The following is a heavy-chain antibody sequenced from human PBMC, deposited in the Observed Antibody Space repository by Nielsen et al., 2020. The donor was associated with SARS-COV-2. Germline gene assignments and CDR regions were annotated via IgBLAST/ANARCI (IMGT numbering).Heavy chain of an antibody. Sequence: GGSLRLSCAAFGSTVSNTFMTWVRQAPGKGLEWVSIIYTLGPTFYADSVKGRFTISRLTSKNTLYLQLNSLTSDDTAVYYCARGGGLSRYYFDFWGRGTQVTVSS. CDR2: IYTLGPT. CDR1: GSTVSNTF. J-gene: IGHJ4*02. D-gene: IGHD6-25*01. V-gene: IGHV3-53*04. CDR3: ARGGGLSRYYFDF.